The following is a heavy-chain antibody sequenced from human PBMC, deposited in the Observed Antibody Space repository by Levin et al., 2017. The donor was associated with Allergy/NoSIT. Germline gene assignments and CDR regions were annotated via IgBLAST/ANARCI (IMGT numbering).Heavy chain of an antibody. CDR2: INYRGGT. CDR3: ARNRIIVSGGNDYYYGMDV. CDR1: GGSVSSGTYY. J-gene: IGHJ6*02. V-gene: IGHV4-61*01. Sequence: SETLSLTCSVSGGSVSSGTYYWSWIRRPPGKGLEWIGYINYRGGTKYNPSLKSRVTISVDTSKNEFSLKLTSVTAADAAVYYCARNRIIVSGGNDYYYGMDVWGQGTTVTVSS. D-gene: IGHD5/OR15-5a*01.